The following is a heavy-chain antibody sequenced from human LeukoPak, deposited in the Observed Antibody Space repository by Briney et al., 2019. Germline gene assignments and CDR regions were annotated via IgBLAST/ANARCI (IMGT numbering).Heavy chain of an antibody. D-gene: IGHD7-27*01. CDR3: ARHLGKGFDY. V-gene: IGHV4-59*08. CDR1: GGSISSYY. Sequence: SETLSLTCTVSGGSISSYYWSWIRQPPGKGLEWIGYIYYSGSTNYNPSLKSRVTISVDTSKNQFSLKLSSVTAADTAVYYCARHLGKGFDYWGQGTLVTVSS. J-gene: IGHJ4*02. CDR2: IYYSGST.